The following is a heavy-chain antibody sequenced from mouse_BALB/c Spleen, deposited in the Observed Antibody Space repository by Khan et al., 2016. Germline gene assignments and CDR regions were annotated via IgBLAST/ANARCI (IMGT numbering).Heavy chain of an antibody. CDR1: GYTFTDHA. D-gene: IGHD4-1*01. V-gene: IGHV1S53*02. Sequence: QVQLQQPDAELVKPGTSVKISCKASGYTFTDHAIHWVKQKPEQGLEWIGYISPGDGDIKYNEKFKGKATVTADKSSSTAYMQLNSLTSEDSAVYFCKRSLARFAYWGQGTLVTVSA. J-gene: IGHJ3*01. CDR2: ISPGDGDI. CDR3: KRSLARFAY.